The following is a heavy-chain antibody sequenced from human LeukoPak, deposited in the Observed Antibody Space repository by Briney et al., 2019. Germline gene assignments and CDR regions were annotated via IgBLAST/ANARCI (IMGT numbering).Heavy chain of an antibody. D-gene: IGHD3-22*01. J-gene: IGHJ4*02. Sequence: PSGTLSLTCAVSGGSISSSNWWSWVRQPPGKGLEWIGEIYHSGSTNYNPSLKSRVTISVDKSKNQFSLKLSSATAADTAVYYCARDRGDYDSSGYYFDYWGQGTLVTVSS. CDR3: ARDRGDYDSSGYYFDY. V-gene: IGHV4-4*02. CDR2: IYHSGST. CDR1: GGSISSSNW.